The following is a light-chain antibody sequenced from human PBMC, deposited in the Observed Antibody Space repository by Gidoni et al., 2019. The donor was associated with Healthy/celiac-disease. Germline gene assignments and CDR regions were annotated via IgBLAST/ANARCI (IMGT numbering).Light chain of an antibody. V-gene: IGKV3-20*01. J-gene: IGKJ5*01. Sequence: IVLTQSPGPLSLSPGERATLSCRASQSVSSSYLAWYQQKPGQAPRLLICGASSRATGIPDRFSGSVSGTDFTLTISRLEPEDFAVYYCQQYGSSVTFGQGTRLEIK. CDR1: QSVSSSY. CDR2: GAS. CDR3: QQYGSSVT.